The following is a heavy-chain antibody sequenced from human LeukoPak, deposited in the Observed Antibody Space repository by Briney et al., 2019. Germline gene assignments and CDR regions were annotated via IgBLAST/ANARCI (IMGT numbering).Heavy chain of an antibody. J-gene: IGHJ4*02. Sequence: SETLSLTCAVSVGSISSDYWWSWVRQPPGDGLEWIGETSHSGNTNYNPSLKSRVTISVDKSKRQFSLKLSSVTAADTAVYICSRTHYDGSGKPFDYWGQGTMVTVSS. CDR3: SRTHYDGSGKPFDY. CDR1: VGSISSDYW. V-gene: IGHV4-4*02. CDR2: TSHSGNT. D-gene: IGHD3-10*01.